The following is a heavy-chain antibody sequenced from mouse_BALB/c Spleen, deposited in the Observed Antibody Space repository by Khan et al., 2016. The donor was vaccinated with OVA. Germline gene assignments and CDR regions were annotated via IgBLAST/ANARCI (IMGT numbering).Heavy chain of an antibody. D-gene: IGHD4-1*01. Sequence: QVQLQQPGAELVRPGVSVKISCKGSGYTFTDYAMHWVKQSHAKSLEWIGDISTHCGDASYKQTFKGKATMTVDKSSSTAYMELARLTSEDSAIYYWARRTGDDRFAYWGQGTLVTVSA. J-gene: IGHJ3*01. CDR3: ARRTGDDRFAY. CDR2: ISTHCGDA. CDR1: GYTFTDYA. V-gene: IGHV1S137*01.